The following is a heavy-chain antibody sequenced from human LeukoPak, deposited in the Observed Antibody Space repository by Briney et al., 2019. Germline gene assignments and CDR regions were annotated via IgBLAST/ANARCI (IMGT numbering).Heavy chain of an antibody. D-gene: IGHD3-22*01. CDR2: INHSGST. J-gene: IGHJ4*02. Sequence: SETLSLTCAVYGGSFSGYYWSWIRQPPGKGLEWIGEINHSGSTNYNPSPKSRVTISVDTSKNQFSLKLSSVTAADTAVYYCARDPPTGPDSSGYYYLFDYWGQGTLVTVSS. CDR3: ARDPPTGPDSSGYYYLFDY. V-gene: IGHV4-34*01. CDR1: GGSFSGYY.